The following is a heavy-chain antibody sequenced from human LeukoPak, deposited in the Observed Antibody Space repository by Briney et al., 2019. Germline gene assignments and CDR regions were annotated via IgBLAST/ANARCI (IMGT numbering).Heavy chain of an antibody. Sequence: GGSLRLSCADSGFTFNSYWMGWVRQTPGKGLEWVANTKHDGSEKYYVDSVEGRFTISRDNAKNSLFLQMNSLRAEDTAVYYCARDSGHTGYDLLDYWGQGTLVTVSS. CDR3: ARDSGHTGYDLLDY. D-gene: IGHD5-12*01. CDR2: TKHDGSEK. J-gene: IGHJ4*02. CDR1: GFTFNSYW. V-gene: IGHV3-7*01.